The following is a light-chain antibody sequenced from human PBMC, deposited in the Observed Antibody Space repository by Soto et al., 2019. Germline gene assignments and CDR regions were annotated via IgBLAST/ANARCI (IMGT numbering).Light chain of an antibody. CDR3: YSKARVGSFV. J-gene: IGLJ1*01. V-gene: IGLV2-23*01. Sequence: QSVLTQPAAVSGSPGQSITISCIGSNSDIGTYNLVSWYRQHPSKVPKLLIYEGSRRPSGISNRFSGSKSGNTASLTISGLQAEDDAYYYCYSKARVGSFVFGTGTKVTVL. CDR2: EGS. CDR1: NSDIGTYNL.